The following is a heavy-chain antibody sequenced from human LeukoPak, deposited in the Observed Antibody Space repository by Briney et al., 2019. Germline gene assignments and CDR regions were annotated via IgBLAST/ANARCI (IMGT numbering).Heavy chain of an antibody. Sequence: ASVKVSCKASGYTFTSYDINWVRQATGQGLEWVGWMNPNSGNTGYAQKFQGRVTMTRNTSISTAYMELSSLRSEDTAVYYCARGSTRYLYRAAGYWGQGTLVTVSS. D-gene: IGHD2-15*01. CDR3: ARGSTRYLYRAAGY. J-gene: IGHJ4*02. V-gene: IGHV1-8*01. CDR2: MNPNSGNT. CDR1: GYTFTSYD.